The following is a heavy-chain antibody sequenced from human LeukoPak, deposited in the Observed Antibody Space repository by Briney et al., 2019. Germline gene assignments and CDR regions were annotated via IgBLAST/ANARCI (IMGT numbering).Heavy chain of an antibody. J-gene: IGHJ4*02. CDR2: INPSGGNT. D-gene: IGHD6-19*01. V-gene: IGHV1-46*01. Sequence: ASVKVSCKASGYIFTSYYIHWVRQAPGQGLEWMGIINPSGGNTNYAQKFQGRVTMTRDTSTSTVYMELSSLRSGDTAVYYYARFAVHRRLAVAGQFGLDYWGQGTLVTVSS. CDR1: GYIFTSYY. CDR3: ARFAVHRRLAVAGQFGLDY.